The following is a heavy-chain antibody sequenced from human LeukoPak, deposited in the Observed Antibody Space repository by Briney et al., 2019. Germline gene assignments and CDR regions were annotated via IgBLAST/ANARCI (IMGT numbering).Heavy chain of an antibody. CDR1: GFTFGSYA. V-gene: IGHV3-23*01. CDR3: AKGYYDYVWGSYYFDY. CDR2: ISGSGGST. J-gene: IGHJ4*02. D-gene: IGHD3-16*01. Sequence: GGSLRLSCAASGFTFGSYAMSWVRQAPGKGLEWVSAISGSGGSTYYADSVKGRFTISRDNSRDTLYLQMNSLRAEDTAVYYCAKGYYDYVWGSYYFDYWGQGTLVTVSS.